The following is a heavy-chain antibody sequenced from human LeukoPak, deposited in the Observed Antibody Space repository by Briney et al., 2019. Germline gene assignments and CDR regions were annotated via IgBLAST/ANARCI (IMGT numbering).Heavy chain of an antibody. CDR3: AKDPGGYYGSGSLGY. V-gene: IGHV3-30*18. CDR1: GFTFSSYG. Sequence: GGSLRLSCAASGFTFSSYGMHWVRQAPGKGLEWVAVISYDGSNKYYADSVKGRFTISRDNSKNTLYLQMNSPRAEDTAVYYCAKDPGGYYGSGSLGYWGQGTLVTVSS. J-gene: IGHJ4*02. CDR2: ISYDGSNK. D-gene: IGHD3-10*01.